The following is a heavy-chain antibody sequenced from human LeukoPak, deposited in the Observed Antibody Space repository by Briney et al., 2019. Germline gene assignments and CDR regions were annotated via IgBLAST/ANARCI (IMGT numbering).Heavy chain of an antibody. V-gene: IGHV3-30*02. CDR3: ARDSMGTEIDY. CDR2: IRFDGSNE. Sequence: PGGSLRLSCAVSGFIFSSYDMYWVRQAPGKGLEWVAFIRFDGSNEYYADSVKGRFTISRDNSKNTLFLQMNSLRVEDTAVFYCARDSMGTEIDYWGQGTLVTVSS. J-gene: IGHJ4*02. CDR1: GFIFSSYD. D-gene: IGHD5-18*01.